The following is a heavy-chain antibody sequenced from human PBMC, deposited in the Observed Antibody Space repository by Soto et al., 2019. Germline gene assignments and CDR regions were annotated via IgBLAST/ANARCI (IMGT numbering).Heavy chain of an antibody. D-gene: IGHD2-2*01. J-gene: IGHJ6*02. CDR3: ARDPRREYQPLGRFSSDRSYYGMDV. CDR2: IYHSGST. V-gene: IGHV4-4*02. Sequence: PSETLSLTCAVSGGSISSSNWWSWVRQPPGKGLEWIGEIYHSGSTNYNPSLKSRVTISVDKSKNQFSLKLSSVTAADTAVYYCARDPRREYQPLGRFSSDRSYYGMDVWGQGTTVTVSS. CDR1: GGSISSSNW.